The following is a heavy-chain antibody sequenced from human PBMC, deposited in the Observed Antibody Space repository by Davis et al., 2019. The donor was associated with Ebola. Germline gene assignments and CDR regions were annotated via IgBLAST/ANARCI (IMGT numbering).Heavy chain of an antibody. CDR3: AKDFRGWLQVFHFDY. CDR2: ISGSGGST. J-gene: IGHJ4*02. D-gene: IGHD5-24*01. V-gene: IGHV3-23*01. Sequence: GESLKISCAASGFTFRNYAMSWVRQAPGKGLEWVSGISGSGGSTYYADSVKGRFTISSDNSKNTVYLQMSRLRAEDTAVYYCAKDFRGWLQVFHFDYWGQGTLVTVSS. CDR1: GFTFRNYA.